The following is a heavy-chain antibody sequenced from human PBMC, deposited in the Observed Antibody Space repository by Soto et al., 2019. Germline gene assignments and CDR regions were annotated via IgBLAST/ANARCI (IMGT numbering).Heavy chain of an antibody. J-gene: IGHJ6*02. CDR1: GYTFTSYY. CDR2: INPSGGST. V-gene: IGHV1-46*03. Sequence: QVQLVQSGAEVKKPGASVKVSCKASGYTFTSYYMHWVRQAPGQGLEWMGIINPSGGSTRYAQKVQGRVTMSRDTATSTVYMELSSLRSEDTAVYYCARGHWYYGMDVWGQGTTGTVSS. CDR3: ARGHWYYGMDV.